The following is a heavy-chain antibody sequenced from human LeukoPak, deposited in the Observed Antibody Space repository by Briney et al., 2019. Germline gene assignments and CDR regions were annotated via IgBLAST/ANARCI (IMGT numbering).Heavy chain of an antibody. J-gene: IGHJ4*02. V-gene: IGHV3-30*04. CDR1: GFTFSSYA. CDR2: ISYDGSNK. D-gene: IGHD1-26*01. Sequence: PGGSLRLSCAASGFTFSSYAMHWVRQAPGKGLEWVAVISYDGSNKYYADSVKGRFTISRDNSKNTLYLQMNSLRAEDTAVYYCARGVGATVRNLDYWGQGTLVIVSS. CDR3: ARGVGATVRNLDY.